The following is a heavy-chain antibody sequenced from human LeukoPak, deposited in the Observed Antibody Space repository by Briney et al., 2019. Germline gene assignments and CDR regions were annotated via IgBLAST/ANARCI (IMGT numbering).Heavy chain of an antibody. CDR3: ARDVQGIVVVPAAFDY. CDR2: INPNSGGT. CDR1: GHTFTGYY. V-gene: IGHV1-2*02. Sequence: ASVKVSCKASGHTFTGYYMHWVRQAPGQGLEWMGWINPNSGGTNYAQKFQGRVTMTRDTSISTAYMELSRLRSDDTAVYYCARDVQGIVVVPAAFDYWGQGTLVTVSS. D-gene: IGHD2-2*01. J-gene: IGHJ4*02.